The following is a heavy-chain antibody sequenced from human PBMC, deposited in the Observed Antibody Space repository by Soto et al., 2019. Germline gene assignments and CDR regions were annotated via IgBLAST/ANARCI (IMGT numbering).Heavy chain of an antibody. CDR2: IVVGSGNT. CDR3: AADLDLSYYDILTGYYSFDY. V-gene: IGHV1-58*01. Sequence: SVKVSCKASGFTFTSSAVPWVRQARGQRLEWIGWIVVGSGNTNYAQKFQERVTITRDMSTSTAYMELSSLRSEDTAVYYCAADLDLSYYDILTGYYSFDYWGRG. J-gene: IGHJ4*02. D-gene: IGHD3-9*01. CDR1: GFTFTSSA.